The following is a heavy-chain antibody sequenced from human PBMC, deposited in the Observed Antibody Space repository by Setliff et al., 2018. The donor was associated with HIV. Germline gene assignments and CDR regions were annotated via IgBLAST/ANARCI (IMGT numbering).Heavy chain of an antibody. CDR2: FYDSGST. CDR1: GAFNSRYY. Sequence: SETLSLTCTVSGAFNSRYYWSWIRQPPGKGLEWIGYFYDSGSTYYNPSLKSRVTISVDTSKKQFSLKLTSVTAADTAVYYCVRTPTDYYDSTRLGDGFDIWGQGTVVTVSS. CDR3: VRTPTDYYDSTRLGDGFDI. J-gene: IGHJ3*02. V-gene: IGHV4-59*08. D-gene: IGHD3-22*01.